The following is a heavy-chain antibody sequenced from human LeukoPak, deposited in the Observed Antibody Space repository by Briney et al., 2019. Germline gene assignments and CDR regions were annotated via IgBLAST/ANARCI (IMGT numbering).Heavy chain of an antibody. V-gene: IGHV4-39*01. CDR3: ANYGSGSYSFDY. CDR2: IYYSGST. J-gene: IGHJ4*02. CDR1: GGSISSSSYY. Sequence: PSETLSLTCTVSGGSISSSSYYWGWIRQPPGKGLEWIGNIYYSGSTYYNPSLKSRVTISVDTSKNQFSLKLSSVTAADTAVYYCANYGSGSYSFDYWGQGTLVPVSS. D-gene: IGHD3-10*01.